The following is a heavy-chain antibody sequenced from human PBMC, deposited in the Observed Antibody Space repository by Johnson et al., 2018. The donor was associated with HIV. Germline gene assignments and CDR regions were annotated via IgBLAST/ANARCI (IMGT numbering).Heavy chain of an antibody. J-gene: IGHJ3*02. CDR1: GFNFNIYA. CDR2: ISYDGSNK. Sequence: QVQLVESGGGVVQPGRSLRLSCAASGFNFNIYAMHWVRQAPGKGLEWVSVISYDGSNKYYADSVKGRITISRDNSKKTLYLQMNSLRPEDTAVYYCAREVYAHDAFDIWGQGTMVTVSS. D-gene: IGHD3-16*01. V-gene: IGHV3-30*19. CDR3: AREVYAHDAFDI.